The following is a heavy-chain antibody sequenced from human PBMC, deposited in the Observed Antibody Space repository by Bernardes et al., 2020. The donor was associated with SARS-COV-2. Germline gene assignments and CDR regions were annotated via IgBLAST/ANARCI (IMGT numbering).Heavy chain of an antibody. CDR1: GGSISSSNW. V-gene: IGHV4-4*02. CDR2: IYHSGST. CDR3: ARARKGKSVVVTAPSHYFDY. D-gene: IGHD2-21*02. J-gene: IGHJ4*02. Sequence: SETLSLTCAVSGGSISSSNWWSWVRQPPGKGLEWIGEIYHSGSTNYNPSLKSRVTISVDKSKNQFSLKLSSVTAADTAVYYCARARKGKSVVVTAPSHYFDYWGQGTLVTVSS.